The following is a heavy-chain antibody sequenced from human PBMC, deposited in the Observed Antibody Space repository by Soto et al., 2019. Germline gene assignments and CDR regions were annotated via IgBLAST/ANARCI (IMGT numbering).Heavy chain of an antibody. CDR1: GFTFSSYA. J-gene: IGHJ4*02. V-gene: IGHV3-23*01. CDR2: ISGSGDST. CDR3: ARRGSGSYYDY. D-gene: IGHD1-26*01. Sequence: EVQLLESGGGLVQPGGSLRLSCAASGFTFSSYAMRWVRQAPVKGLEWVSAISGSGDSTYYADSVKGRCTISRDNSKNTLYLQKNDLRAEDAAVYDCARRGSGSYYDYWGQGTLVTVSS.